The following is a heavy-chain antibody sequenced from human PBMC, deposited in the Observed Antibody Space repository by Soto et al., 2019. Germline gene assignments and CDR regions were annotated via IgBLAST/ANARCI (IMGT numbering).Heavy chain of an antibody. CDR3: ARDPRITIFLQPTSGWFDP. CDR1: GGAFSGYY. Sequence: SETLSLTCAVYGGAFSGYYCSFIRHPALKWLEWIVEINHSGSTNYNPSLKSRVTISVDTSKNQFSLKLSSVTAADTAVYYCARDPRITIFLQPTSGWFDPWGQGTLVTVSS. V-gene: IGHV4-34*01. CDR2: INHSGST. D-gene: IGHD3-3*01. J-gene: IGHJ5*02.